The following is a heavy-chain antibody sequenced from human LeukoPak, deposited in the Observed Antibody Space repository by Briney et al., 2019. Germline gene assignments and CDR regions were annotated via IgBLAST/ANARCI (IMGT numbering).Heavy chain of an antibody. CDR1: GFTFSSYG. V-gene: IGHV3-30*03. Sequence: GGSLRLSCAASGFTFSSYGMHWVRQAPGKGLEWVAVISYDGSNKYYADSVKGRFTISRDNSKNTLYLQMNSLRAEDTAFYFCVRDDLPIPFDYRGQGTLVTVSS. J-gene: IGHJ4*02. CDR3: VRDDLPIPFDY. CDR2: ISYDGSNK.